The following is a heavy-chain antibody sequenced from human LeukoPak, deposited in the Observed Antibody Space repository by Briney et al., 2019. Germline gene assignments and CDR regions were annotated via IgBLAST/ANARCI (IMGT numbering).Heavy chain of an antibody. CDR2: INPSGGST. Sequence: ASVKVSCKASGYTFTSYYMHWVRQAPGQGLEWMGIINPSGGSTSYAQKFQGRVTMTRDTSTGTVYMELSSLRSEDTAVYYCARGGVRIAAAGTPSDYWGQGTLVTVSS. D-gene: IGHD6-13*01. CDR1: GYTFTSYY. CDR3: ARGGVRIAAAGTPSDY. V-gene: IGHV1-46*01. J-gene: IGHJ4*02.